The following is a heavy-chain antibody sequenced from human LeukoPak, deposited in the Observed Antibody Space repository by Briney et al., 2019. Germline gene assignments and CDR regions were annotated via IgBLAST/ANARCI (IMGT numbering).Heavy chain of an antibody. CDR2: ISSSSSYI. Sequence: GGSLRLSCAASGFTFSSYNMNWVRQAPGKGLEWVSSISSSSSYIYYADSVKGRFTISRDNAKNSLFLQMNSLRAEDTAVYYCARGIWFGEFDYFDYWGQGTLVTVSS. D-gene: IGHD3-10*01. CDR1: GFTFSSYN. V-gene: IGHV3-21*01. CDR3: ARGIWFGEFDYFDY. J-gene: IGHJ4*02.